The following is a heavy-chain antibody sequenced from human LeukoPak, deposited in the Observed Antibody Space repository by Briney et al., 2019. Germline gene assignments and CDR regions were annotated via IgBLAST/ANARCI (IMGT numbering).Heavy chain of an antibody. J-gene: IGHJ4*02. CDR1: GFTFSNFW. CDR3: ASGYSSSWATFDY. V-gene: IGHV3-7*01. D-gene: IGHD6-13*01. Sequence: GGSLRLSCAASGFTFSNFWMTWVRQAPGKGLEWVANIKPDGSEKYYEDSVKGRFTISRDNAKKSLYLQMNSLRVEDTAVYYCASGYSSSWATFDYWGQGTLVTVSS. CDR2: IKPDGSEK.